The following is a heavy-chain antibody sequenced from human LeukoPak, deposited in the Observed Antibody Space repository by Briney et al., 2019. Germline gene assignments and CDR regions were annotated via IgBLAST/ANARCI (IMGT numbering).Heavy chain of an antibody. CDR2: IKQDGSEK. J-gene: IGHJ4*02. V-gene: IGHV3-7*03. Sequence: GRSLRLSCAASGFTFGSYWMSWVRQAPGKGLEWVANIKQDGSEKYYVDSVKGRFTISRDNAKNSLFLQMNSLRAEDTAVYFCAKRGVVIRVILVGFHKEAYYFDSWGQGALVTVSS. D-gene: IGHD3-22*01. CDR1: GFTFGSYW. CDR3: AKRGVVIRVILVGFHKEAYYFDS.